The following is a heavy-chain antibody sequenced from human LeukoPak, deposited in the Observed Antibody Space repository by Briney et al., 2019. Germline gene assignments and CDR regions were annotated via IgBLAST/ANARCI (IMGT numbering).Heavy chain of an antibody. Sequence: PGGSLRLSCAASGFTFSNYAMHWVRQAPGKGLEWVAVIWYDGTNKYYADSVKGRFTISRDSSKNTLYLQMNSLRAEDTAVYYCARAAYDSSGYLTLWGQGTLVTVSS. J-gene: IGHJ4*02. CDR3: ARAAYDSSGYLTL. V-gene: IGHV3-33*08. CDR2: IWYDGTNK. CDR1: GFTFSNYA. D-gene: IGHD3-22*01.